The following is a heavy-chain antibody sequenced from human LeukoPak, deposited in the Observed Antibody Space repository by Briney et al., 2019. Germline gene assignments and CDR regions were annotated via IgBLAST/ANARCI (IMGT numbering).Heavy chain of an antibody. CDR3: ARISKKGVYYFDY. CDR1: GYTFTGYY. J-gene: IGHJ4*02. V-gene: IGHV1-2*02. CDR2: INPNSGGT. Sequence: ASVKVSCKASGYTFTGYYMHWVRPAPGQGLEWMGWINPNSGGTNYAQKFQGRVTMTRDTSISTAYMELSRLRSDDTAVYYCARISKKGVYYFDYWGQGTLVTVSS. D-gene: IGHD3-16*01.